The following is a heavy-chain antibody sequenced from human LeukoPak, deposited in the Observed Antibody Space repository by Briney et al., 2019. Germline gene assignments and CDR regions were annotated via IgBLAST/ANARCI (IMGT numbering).Heavy chain of an antibody. Sequence: ASVKVSCKASGGTFSSYAISWVRQAPGQGLEWMGRIIPIFGIANYAQKFQGRVTITVDKSTSTAYMELSSLRSEDTAVYYCARVTTTVAGPGWYFDYWGQGTLVTVSS. CDR2: IIPIFGIA. D-gene: IGHD6-19*01. CDR3: ARVTTTVAGPGWYFDY. V-gene: IGHV1-69*04. J-gene: IGHJ4*02. CDR1: GGTFSSYA.